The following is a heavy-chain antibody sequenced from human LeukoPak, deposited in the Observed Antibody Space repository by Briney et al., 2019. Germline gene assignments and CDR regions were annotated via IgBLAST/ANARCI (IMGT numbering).Heavy chain of an antibody. CDR1: GFTFNKAW. D-gene: IGHD3-22*01. J-gene: IGHJ6*02. CDR2: IKSRTGGGTT. CDR3: TLFYYDSSGYYEAIGYSYGKDV. V-gene: IGHV3-15*01. Sequence: GGSLRLSCAASGFTFNKAWMSWVRQAPGKGLEWIGRIKSRTGGGTTDYAAPVKGRFTISRDDSKSMLYLQMNSLKNEDTAVYFCTLFYYDSSGYYEAIGYSYGKDVWGQGTTVTVSS.